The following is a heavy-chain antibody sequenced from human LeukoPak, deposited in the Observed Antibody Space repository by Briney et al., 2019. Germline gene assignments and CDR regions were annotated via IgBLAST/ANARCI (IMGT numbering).Heavy chain of an antibody. CDR2: IKTKSDGGTT. J-gene: IGHJ2*01. CDR1: GFTFRNAW. V-gene: IGHV3-15*01. Sequence: NPGGSLRLSCAVSGFTFRNAWMSWVRQAPGKGLQWVGHIKTKSDGGTTDYAAPVKGRFTISRDDSRHIVHLQMNSLKTEDTAVYYCTTELVIPTIRMYWYSDLWGRGTLSLSPQ. D-gene: IGHD2-8*02. CDR3: TTELVIPTIRMYWYSDL.